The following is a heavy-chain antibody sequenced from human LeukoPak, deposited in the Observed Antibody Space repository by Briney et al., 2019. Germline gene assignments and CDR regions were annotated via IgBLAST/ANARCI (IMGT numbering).Heavy chain of an antibody. J-gene: IGHJ5*02. CDR1: GDSVSSNSAA. CDR3: ARDGHPGIAAAGINQNWFDP. D-gene: IGHD6-13*01. Sequence: SQTLSLTCAISGDSVSSNSAAWNWIRQSPSRGLEWLGRTYYRSKWYNDYAVSVKSRMTINQDTSKNQFSLQLNSVTPEDTAVYYCARDGHPGIAAAGINQNWFDPWGQGTLVTVSS. V-gene: IGHV6-1*01. CDR2: TYYRSKWYN.